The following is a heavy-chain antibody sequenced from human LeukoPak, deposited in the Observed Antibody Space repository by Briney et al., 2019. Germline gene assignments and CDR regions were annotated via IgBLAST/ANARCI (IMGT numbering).Heavy chain of an antibody. Sequence: GGSLRLSCAASEFTFSDYYMSWIRQAPGKGLEWVSYISSSGSTIYYADSVKGRFTISRDNAKNSLYLQMNSLRAEDTAVYYCAREAGYSSSWHINYWGQGTLVTVSS. V-gene: IGHV3-11*04. CDR1: EFTFSDYY. J-gene: IGHJ4*02. CDR2: ISSSGSTI. CDR3: AREAGYSSSWHINY. D-gene: IGHD6-13*01.